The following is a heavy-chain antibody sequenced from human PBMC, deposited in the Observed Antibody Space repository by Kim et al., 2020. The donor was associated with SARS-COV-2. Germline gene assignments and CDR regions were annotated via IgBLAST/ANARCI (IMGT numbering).Heavy chain of an antibody. D-gene: IGHD2-2*01. J-gene: IGHJ6*02. CDR2: INSDGSST. Sequence: GGSLRLSCAASGFTFSSYWMHWVRQAPGKGLVWVSRINSDGSSTSYADSVKGRFTISRDNAKNTLYLQMNSLRAEDTAVYYCAREKRLGYCSSTSCYDASYGMDVWGQGTTVTVSS. CDR3: AREKRLGYCSSTSCYDASYGMDV. V-gene: IGHV3-74*01. CDR1: GFTFSSYW.